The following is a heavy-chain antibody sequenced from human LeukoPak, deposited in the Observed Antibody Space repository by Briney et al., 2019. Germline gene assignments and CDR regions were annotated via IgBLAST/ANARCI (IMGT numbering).Heavy chain of an antibody. CDR2: IGWNSGSI. CDR1: GFTFDDYA. CDR3: AKDRRHIVGATTFDY. Sequence: GGSLRLSCAASGFTFDDYAMHWVRQAPGKGLEWVSGIGWNSGSIGYADSVKGRFTISRDNAKNSLYLQMNSLRAEDTALYYCAKDRRHIVGATTFDYWGQGTLVTVSS. J-gene: IGHJ4*02. V-gene: IGHV3-9*01. D-gene: IGHD1-26*01.